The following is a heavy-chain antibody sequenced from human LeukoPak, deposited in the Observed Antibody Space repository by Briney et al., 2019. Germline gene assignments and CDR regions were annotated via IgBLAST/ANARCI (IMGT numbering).Heavy chain of an antibody. D-gene: IGHD3/OR15-3a*01. CDR3: ARQTGSGLFILP. CDR1: GVSISSSNSY. CDR2: IYCSGNT. V-gene: IGHV4-39*01. Sequence: KTSETLSLTCTVSGVSISSSNSYWGWLRQPPGKGLEWIGSIYCSGNTYYNASLKSQASISIDTPKNQFSLRLTSVTAADTAVYYCARQTGSGLFILPGGQGTLVTVSS. J-gene: IGHJ4*02.